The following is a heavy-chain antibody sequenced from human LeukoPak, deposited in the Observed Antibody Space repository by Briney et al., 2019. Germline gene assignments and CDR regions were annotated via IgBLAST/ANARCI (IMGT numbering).Heavy chain of an antibody. J-gene: IGHJ4*02. CDR3: ARRRFGEFYFDY. CDR1: GFTFSSYD. D-gene: IGHD3-10*01. CDR2: IATAGDT. Sequence: GGSLRLSCAASGFTFSSYDMYCVRQATGKGLEWVSAIATAGDTYYPDSVKGRFTISRENATNSLYLQMNSLSAGDTAVYYCARRRFGEFYFDYWGQGTLVTVSS. V-gene: IGHV3-13*01.